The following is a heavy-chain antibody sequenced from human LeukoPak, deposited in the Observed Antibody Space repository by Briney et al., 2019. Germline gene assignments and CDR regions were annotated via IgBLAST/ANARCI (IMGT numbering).Heavy chain of an antibody. CDR2: VYPGDSDT. Sequence: GESLKISCKASGYSFTNYWIGWVRQMPGKGLECMGIVYPGDSDTKYSPSFQGQVTISADKSISTAYLQWSSLKASDTAMYYCARPSITYSSSWYGEFYFDYWGQGTLVTVSS. J-gene: IGHJ4*02. V-gene: IGHV5-51*01. D-gene: IGHD6-13*01. CDR3: ARPSITYSSSWYGEFYFDY. CDR1: GYSFTNYW.